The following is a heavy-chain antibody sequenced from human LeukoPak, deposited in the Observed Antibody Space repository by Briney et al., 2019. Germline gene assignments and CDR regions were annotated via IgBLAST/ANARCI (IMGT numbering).Heavy chain of an antibody. J-gene: IGHJ4*02. CDR2: ISAYNGHT. CDR1: GYTFTSYG. D-gene: IGHD3-22*01. CDR3: ARGSTARYYYDSSGYYRGAFDY. Sequence: ASVKVSCKASGYTFTSYGISWMRQAPGQGLEWMGWISAYNGHTNYAQKLQGRVTMTTDTSTSTAYMELRSLRSDDTAVYYCARGSTARYYYDSSGYYRGAFDYWGQGTLVTVSS. V-gene: IGHV1-18*01.